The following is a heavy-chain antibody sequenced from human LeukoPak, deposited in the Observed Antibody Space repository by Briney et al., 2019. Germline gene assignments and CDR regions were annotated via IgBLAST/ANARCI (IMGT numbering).Heavy chain of an antibody. J-gene: IGHJ5*02. Sequence: SETLSLTCAVSGYSISSGYYWGWIRQPPGKGLDWIGSIYHSGSTYYNPSLKSRVTISVDTSKNQFSLKLSSVTAADTAVYYCARRASGVDWFDPWGQGTLVTVSS. D-gene: IGHD2-15*01. CDR1: GYSISSGYY. CDR2: IYHSGST. V-gene: IGHV4-38-2*01. CDR3: ARRASGVDWFDP.